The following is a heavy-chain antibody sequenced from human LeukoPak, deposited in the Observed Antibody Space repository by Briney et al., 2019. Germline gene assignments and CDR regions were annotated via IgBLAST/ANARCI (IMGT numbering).Heavy chain of an antibody. V-gene: IGHV4-59*01. Sequence: TSETLSLTCTVSGGSISSYYWSWIRQPPGKGLEWIGYIYYGGSTNYNPSLKSRVTISVDTSKNQFSLKLSSVTAADTAVYYCARVTGYMIEDYFDYWGQGTLVTVSS. J-gene: IGHJ4*02. D-gene: IGHD3-22*01. CDR1: GGSISSYY. CDR2: IYYGGST. CDR3: ARVTGYMIEDYFDY.